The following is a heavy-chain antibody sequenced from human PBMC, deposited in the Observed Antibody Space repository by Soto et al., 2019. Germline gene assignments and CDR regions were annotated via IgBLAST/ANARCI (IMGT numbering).Heavy chain of an antibody. CDR2: INHSGST. D-gene: IGHD5-12*01. CDR3: ARRGYSGYDY. CDR1: GGSFSGYY. V-gene: IGHV4-34*01. J-gene: IGHJ4*02. Sequence: SETLSLTCAVYGGSFSGYYWSWIRQPPGKGLEWIGEINHSGSTNYNPSLKSRVTISVDTSKNQFSLKLSSVTAADTAVYYCARRGYSGYDYWGQGTLVTVSS.